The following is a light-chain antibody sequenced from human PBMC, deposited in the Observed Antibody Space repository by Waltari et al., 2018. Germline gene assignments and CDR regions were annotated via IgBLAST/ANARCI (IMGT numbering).Light chain of an antibody. Sequence: RAVQSVVRSLAWYQPEPCQAPRLVISGASNRATGIPDRFSGSGSGTDFSLTISRLEPEDFAVYYCQHYVRLPVTFGRGTKVELK. CDR3: QHYVRLPVT. V-gene: IGKV3-20*01. CDR2: GAS. CDR1: QSVVRS. J-gene: IGKJ4*02.